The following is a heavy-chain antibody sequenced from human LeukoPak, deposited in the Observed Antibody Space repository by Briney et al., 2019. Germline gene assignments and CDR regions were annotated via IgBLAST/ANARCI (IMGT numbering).Heavy chain of an antibody. D-gene: IGHD5-18*01. V-gene: IGHV3-23*01. J-gene: IGHJ4*02. CDR3: AKDGGEYSAGIFDY. CDR2: ISGSGGST. Sequence: PGGSLRLSCAASGFTFSSYAMSWVRQAPGKGLEWVSAISGSGGSTYYADSVKGRFTISRDNSKNTLYLQMNSLRGEDMAIYHCAKDGGEYSAGIFDYWGQGTLVTVSS. CDR1: GFTFSSYA.